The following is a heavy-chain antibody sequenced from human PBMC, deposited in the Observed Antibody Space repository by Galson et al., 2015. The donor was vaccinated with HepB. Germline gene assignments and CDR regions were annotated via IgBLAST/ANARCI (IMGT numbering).Heavy chain of an antibody. CDR3: AKGRRDGYIYRYHFDY. Sequence: SLRLSCAASGFTFSTHSMSWVRQAPGKGLEWVSSFSGVGDRTEYADSVKGRFTISRDNSKNTLYLRMNSLRVEDTAVYYCAKGRRDGYIYRYHFDYWGQGTLVTVSS. CDR1: GFTFSTHS. D-gene: IGHD5-24*01. V-gene: IGHV3-23*01. CDR2: FSGVGDRT. J-gene: IGHJ4*02.